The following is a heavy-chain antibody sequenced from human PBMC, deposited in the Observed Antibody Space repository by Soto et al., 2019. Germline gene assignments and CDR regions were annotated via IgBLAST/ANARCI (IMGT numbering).Heavy chain of an antibody. V-gene: IGHV3-48*02. Sequence: QPGGSLRLSCAASGFTFSSYSMNWVRQAPGKGLEWVSYISSSSSTIYYADSVKGRFTISRDNAKNSLYLQMNSLRDEDTAVYYCARDPVYDYGDYRPRSRRLEYFQHWGQGTLVTVSS. CDR1: GFTFSSYS. D-gene: IGHD4-17*01. CDR2: ISSSSSTI. CDR3: ARDPVYDYGDYRPRSRRLEYFQH. J-gene: IGHJ1*01.